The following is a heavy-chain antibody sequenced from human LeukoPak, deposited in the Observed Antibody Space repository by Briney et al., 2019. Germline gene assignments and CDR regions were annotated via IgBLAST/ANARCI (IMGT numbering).Heavy chain of an antibody. CDR1: GGSFRGYY. CDR3: ARASAHYYYGSEYGMDV. CDR2: INHSGST. D-gene: IGHD3-10*01. J-gene: IGHJ6*02. Sequence: SETLSLTCAVYGGSFRGYYWSWIRQPPGKGLEWIGEINHSGSTNYNPSLKSRVTIPVDTSKNQFSLKLSSVTAADTAVYYCARASAHYYYGSEYGMDVWGQGTTVTVSS. V-gene: IGHV4-34*01.